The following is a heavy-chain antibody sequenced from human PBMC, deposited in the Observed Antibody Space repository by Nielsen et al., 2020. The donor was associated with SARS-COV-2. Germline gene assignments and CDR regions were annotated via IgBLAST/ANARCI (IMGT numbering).Heavy chain of an antibody. CDR3: ARHYYYGSGTQFDY. CDR2: IYSGGST. J-gene: IGHJ4*02. V-gene: IGHV3-66*04. Sequence: GESLKISCAASGFTVSSNYMSWVRQDPGKGLEWVSVIYSGGSTYYADSVKGRFTISRENSKNTLYLQMNSLRAEDTAVYYCARHYYYGSGTQFDYWGQGTLVTVSS. D-gene: IGHD3-10*01. CDR1: GFTVSSNY.